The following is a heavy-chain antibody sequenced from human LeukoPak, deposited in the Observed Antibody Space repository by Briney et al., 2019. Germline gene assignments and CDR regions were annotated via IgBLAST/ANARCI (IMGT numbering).Heavy chain of an antibody. Sequence: GGSLRLSCAASGFTLTGYGMHWVRQAPGKGLVCVSGITSNGATTFYANSVKGGFTISRDNSKNTLYLQMDSLRGEDMAVYYCARGGREHGMDVWGQGTTVIVSS. J-gene: IGHJ6*02. D-gene: IGHD1-1*01. V-gene: IGHV3-64*01. CDR3: ARGGREHGMDV. CDR2: ITSNGATT. CDR1: GFTLTGYG.